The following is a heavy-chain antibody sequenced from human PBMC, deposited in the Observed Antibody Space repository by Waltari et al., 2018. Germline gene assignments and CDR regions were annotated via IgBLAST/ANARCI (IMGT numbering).Heavy chain of an antibody. CDR1: GLTFRRSP. J-gene: IGHJ4*02. CDR2: TSHDGANK. CDR3: ARDLGSGWYYFDS. Sequence: QVQLVGSGGGVFRPGGSLRHCCTASGLTFRRSPLHWVRQAPGKGLEWVAITSHDGANKYYAGSVVGRFTISRDNSKNTVYLQMNSLRVEDTAVYYCARDLGSGWYYFDSWGQGTLVTVSS. V-gene: IGHV3-30-3*01. D-gene: IGHD6-19*01.